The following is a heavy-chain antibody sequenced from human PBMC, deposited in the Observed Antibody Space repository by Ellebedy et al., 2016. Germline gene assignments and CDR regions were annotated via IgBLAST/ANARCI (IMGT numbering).Heavy chain of an antibody. CDR3: ARGFSYDSSGYGLDY. CDR2: IIPILGIA. Sequence: ASVKVSCKASGGTFSSYAISWVRQAPGQGLEWMGRIIPILGIANYAQKFQGRVTITADKSTSTAYMELSSLRSEDTAVYYCARGFSYDSSGYGLDYWGQGTLVTVSS. J-gene: IGHJ4*02. CDR1: GGTFSSYA. D-gene: IGHD3-22*01. V-gene: IGHV1-69*04.